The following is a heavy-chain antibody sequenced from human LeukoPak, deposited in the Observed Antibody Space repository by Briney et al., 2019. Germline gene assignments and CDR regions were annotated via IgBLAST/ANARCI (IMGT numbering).Heavy chain of an antibody. Sequence: ASVKVSCKASGYTFSGYYMHWVRQAPGQGLEWMGWINPHSGDTNYAQKFQGRVTMTGDTSISTVYMELSSLRSEDTAVYYCARGAVAVLRSWFDPWGQGTLVTVSS. CDR1: GYTFSGYY. V-gene: IGHV1-2*02. CDR2: INPHSGDT. D-gene: IGHD6-19*01. CDR3: ARGAVAVLRSWFDP. J-gene: IGHJ5*02.